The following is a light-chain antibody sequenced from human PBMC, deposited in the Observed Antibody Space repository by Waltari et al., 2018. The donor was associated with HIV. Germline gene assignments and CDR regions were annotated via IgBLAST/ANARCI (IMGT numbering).Light chain of an antibody. J-gene: IGLJ3*02. Sequence: QAGLTQPPPVSKGLRQTATLNCTGNSNNVGFQGAARLQQNQGHPPKLLSYRNNYRPSGISERFSASRSGNTASLTISGLQPEDEADYYCSAWDSSLNVWVFGGGTKLTVL. CDR2: RNN. CDR1: SNNVGFQG. V-gene: IGLV10-54*01. CDR3: SAWDSSLNVWV.